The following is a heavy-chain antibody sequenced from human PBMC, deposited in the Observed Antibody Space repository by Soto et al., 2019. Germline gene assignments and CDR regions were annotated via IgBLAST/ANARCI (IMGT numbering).Heavy chain of an antibody. D-gene: IGHD4-17*01. CDR3: ARWSTVVLDY. V-gene: IGHV3-53*01. J-gene: IGHJ4*02. CDR1: GLTVSSNY. CDR2: IYSGGST. Sequence: EVQLVESGGGLIQPGGSLRLSCAASGLTVSSNYMSWVRQAPGQGLEWVSVIYSGGSTNYADSVKGRFTISRDNSKNTLYLQMNSLRAEDTDVYYCARWSTVVLDYWGQGTLVTVSS.